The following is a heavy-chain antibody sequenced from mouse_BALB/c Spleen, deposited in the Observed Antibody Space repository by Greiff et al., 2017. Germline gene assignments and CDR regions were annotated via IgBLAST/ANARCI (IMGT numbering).Heavy chain of an antibody. D-gene: IGHD4-1*01. CDR3: TRPGTEGYYFDY. Sequence: VQLQQSGAELVKPGASVKLSCKASGYTFTSYYMYWVKQRPGQGLEWIGGINPSNGGTNFNEKFKSKATLTVDKSSSTAYMQLSSLTSEDSAVYYCTRPGTEGYYFDYWGQGTTLTVSS. CDR2: INPSNGGT. J-gene: IGHJ2*01. V-gene: IGHV1S81*02. CDR1: GYTFTSYY.